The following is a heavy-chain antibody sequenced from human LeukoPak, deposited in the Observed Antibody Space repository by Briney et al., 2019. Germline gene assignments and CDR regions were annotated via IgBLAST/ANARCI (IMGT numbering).Heavy chain of an antibody. J-gene: IGHJ4*02. Sequence: PGGSLRLSCAASGFTFSSYGMSWVRQAPGKGLEWVSAISGSGGSTYYADSVKGRFTISRDNSKDTLYLQMNSLRAEDTAVYYCAKDVEDVIAAAVPFGYWGQGTLVTVSS. CDR2: ISGSGGST. D-gene: IGHD6-13*01. CDR3: AKDVEDVIAAAVPFGY. V-gene: IGHV3-23*01. CDR1: GFTFSSYG.